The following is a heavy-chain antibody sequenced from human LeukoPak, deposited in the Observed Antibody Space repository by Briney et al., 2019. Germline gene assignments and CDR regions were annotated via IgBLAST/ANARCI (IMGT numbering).Heavy chain of an antibody. CDR2: IIPIFGTA. CDR1: GGTFSIYA. V-gene: IGHV1-69*05. J-gene: IGHJ5*02. CDR3: ARDLEFKTTSRTVPRYNWFDP. Sequence: ASVKVSCKASGGTFSIYAISWVREAPGQGLEWMGGIIPIFGTANYAQKFQGRVTITTDESTSTAYMELSSLRSEDTAVYYCARDLEFKTTSRTVPRYNWFDPWGQGTLVTVSS. D-gene: IGHD4-17*01.